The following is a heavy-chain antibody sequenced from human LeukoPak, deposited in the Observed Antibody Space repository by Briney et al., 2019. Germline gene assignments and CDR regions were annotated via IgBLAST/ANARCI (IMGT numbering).Heavy chain of an antibody. CDR3: AGGPGVYCSGGSYWVY. CDR1: VYTFTGYY. CDR2: INPNSDGT. J-gene: IGHJ4*02. D-gene: IGHD2-15*01. Sequence: ASVTVSCKASVYTFTGYYMHWVRQAPGQGLEWMGWINPNSDGTNYAQKFQGRVTMTRDTSISTAYMELSRLRSDDTAVYYCAGGPGVYCSGGSYWVYWGQGTLVTVSA. V-gene: IGHV1-2*02.